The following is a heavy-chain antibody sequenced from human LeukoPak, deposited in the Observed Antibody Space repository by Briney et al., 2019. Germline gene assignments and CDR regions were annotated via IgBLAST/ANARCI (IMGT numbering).Heavy chain of an antibody. CDR3: AKEGLVVTATPSWFDP. J-gene: IGHJ5*02. CDR1: SFTFNSYD. V-gene: IGHV3-23*01. CDR2: ISGSSGST. D-gene: IGHD2-21*02. Sequence: PGGSLTLSCAASSFTFNSYDMRWLPQAPGKGLEWVSAISGSSGSTYYADTVKGRFTISRDNSKNTLYLQMNSLRAEDTAVYYCAKEGLVVTATPSWFDPWGQGTLVTVSS.